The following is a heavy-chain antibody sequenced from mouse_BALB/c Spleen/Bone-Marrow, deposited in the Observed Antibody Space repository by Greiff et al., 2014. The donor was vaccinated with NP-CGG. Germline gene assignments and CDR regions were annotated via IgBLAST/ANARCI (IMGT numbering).Heavy chain of an antibody. V-gene: IGHV5-17*02. J-gene: IGHJ4*01. CDR1: GFTFSSFG. CDR3: ARDEDYAMDY. Sequence: VQLQQPGGGLVQPGGSRKLSCAASGFTFSSFGMHWVRQAPEKGLEWVAYISSGSSTIYYADTVKGRFTISRDNPKNTLFLQMTSLRSEDTAMYYCARDEDYAMDYWGQGTSVTVSS. CDR2: ISSGSSTI.